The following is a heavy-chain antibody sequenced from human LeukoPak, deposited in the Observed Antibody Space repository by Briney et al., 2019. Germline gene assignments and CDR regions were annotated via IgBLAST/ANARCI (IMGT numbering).Heavy chain of an antibody. V-gene: IGHV3-30*18. CDR2: ISYDGSNK. CDR3: AKEMRYYYDSSGSSWFDP. CDR1: GFTFSSYG. Sequence: GGSLRLSCAASGFTFSSYGMHWVRQAPGKGLEWVAVISYDGSNKYYADSVKGRFTISRDNSKNTLYLQMNSLRAEDTAVYYCAKEMRYYYDSSGSSWFDPWGQGTLVTVSS. J-gene: IGHJ5*02. D-gene: IGHD3-22*01.